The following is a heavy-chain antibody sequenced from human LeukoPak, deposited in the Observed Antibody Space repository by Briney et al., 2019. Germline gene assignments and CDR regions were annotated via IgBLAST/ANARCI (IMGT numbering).Heavy chain of an antibody. D-gene: IGHD1-26*01. J-gene: IGHJ3*02. V-gene: IGHV4-61*02. CDR3: ARRELLDAFDI. Sequence: PSETLSLTCTVSGGSISSGSYYWSWIRQPAGKGLERIGRIYTSGSTNYNPSLKSRVTLSVDTSKNQFSLKLSSVTAADTAVYYCARRELLDAFDIWGQGTMVTVSS. CDR2: IYTSGST. CDR1: GGSISSGSYY.